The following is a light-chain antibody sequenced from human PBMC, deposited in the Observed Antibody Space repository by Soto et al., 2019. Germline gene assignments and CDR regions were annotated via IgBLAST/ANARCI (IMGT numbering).Light chain of an antibody. CDR1: SGDVGGYAF. CDR2: DVS. CDR3: CSCSRSSTLYD. V-gene: IGLV2-14*01. Sequence: QSALTQPASVSGSPGQSITISCTGASGDVGGYAFVSWYQQQPGKAPKLIIYDVSNRPSGVSNRFSGSKSGDTASLTISGLQAEDEADYYCCSCSRSSTLYDFGTGTKLTVL. J-gene: IGLJ1*01.